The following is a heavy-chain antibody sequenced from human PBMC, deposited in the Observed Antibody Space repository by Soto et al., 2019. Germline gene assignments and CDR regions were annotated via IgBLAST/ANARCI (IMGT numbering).Heavy chain of an antibody. CDR3: ARHGSYSSGWYEGWFDP. V-gene: IGHV4-39*01. J-gene: IGHJ5*02. CDR1: GGSISSSSYY. Sequence: SETLSLTCTVSGGSISSSSYYWGWIRQPPGKGLEWIGSIYYSGSTYYNPSLKSRVTISVDTSKNQFSLKLSSVTAADTAVYYCARHGSYSSGWYEGWFDPWGQGTLVT. D-gene: IGHD6-19*01. CDR2: IYYSGST.